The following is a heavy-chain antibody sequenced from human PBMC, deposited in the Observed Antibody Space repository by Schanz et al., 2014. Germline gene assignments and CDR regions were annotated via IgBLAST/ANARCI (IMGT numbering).Heavy chain of an antibody. D-gene: IGHD1-1*01. V-gene: IGHV3-23*01. CDR3: ARGTDWNLHY. J-gene: IGHJ4*02. CDR1: GFTFSTYA. CDR2: ISGSGGST. Sequence: DVQLLESGGGLVQPGGSLRLSCAASGFTFSTYAMSWVRQAPGKGLEWVSAISGSGGSTYYADSVKGRFTISRDNAKNSLFLQMNSLRVEDTAVYYCARGTDWNLHYWGQGALVTVSS.